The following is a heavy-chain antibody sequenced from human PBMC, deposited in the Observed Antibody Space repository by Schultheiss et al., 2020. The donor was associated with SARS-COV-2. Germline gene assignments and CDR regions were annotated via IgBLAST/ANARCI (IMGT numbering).Heavy chain of an antibody. V-gene: IGHV4-38-2*01. J-gene: IGHJ4*02. CDR1: GYSISSGYY. Sequence: SETLSLTCAVSGYSISSGYYWSWIRQPPGKGLEWIGEINHSGSTNYNPSLKSLVTISVDTSKNQFSLKLSSVTAADTAVYYCARGEYYDSSGYLNWGQGTLVTVSS. D-gene: IGHD3-22*01. CDR2: INHSGST. CDR3: ARGEYYDSSGYLN.